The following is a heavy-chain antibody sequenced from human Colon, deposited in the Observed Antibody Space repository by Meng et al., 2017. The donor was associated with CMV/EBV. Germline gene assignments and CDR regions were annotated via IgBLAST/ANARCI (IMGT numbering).Heavy chain of an antibody. CDR2: IIPIFGTP. J-gene: IGHJ5*02. V-gene: IGHV1-69*01. CDR3: ARSPLPAALNWFDP. Sequence: KTSGGPFKSNAIGWVRQAPGQGLEWRGGIIPIFGTPKYAQKFQGRVTITADESTSTTYMELSSLTSDDTAVYYCARSPLPAALNWFDPWGQGTLVTVSS. D-gene: IGHD2-2*01. CDR1: GGPFKSNA.